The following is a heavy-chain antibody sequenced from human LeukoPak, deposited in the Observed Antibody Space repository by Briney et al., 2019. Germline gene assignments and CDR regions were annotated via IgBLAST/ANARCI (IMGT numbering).Heavy chain of an antibody. Sequence: PGGSLRLSCIVSPFTISDYWMSWVRQTPGKGLEWVSAISGSGGSTYYADSVKGRFTISRDNSKNTLYLQMNSLRAEDTAVYYCAKDRSGSGYDNAPDYWGQGTLVTVYS. CDR2: ISGSGGST. V-gene: IGHV3-23*01. J-gene: IGHJ4*02. CDR3: AKDRSGSGYDNAPDY. CDR1: PFTISDYW. D-gene: IGHD5-12*01.